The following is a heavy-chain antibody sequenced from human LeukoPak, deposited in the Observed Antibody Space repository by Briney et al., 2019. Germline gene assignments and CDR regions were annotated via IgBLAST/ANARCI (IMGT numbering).Heavy chain of an antibody. Sequence: PGRSLRLSCAASGFTFSNYWMGWVRQAPGKGLEWVANINQDGSEKYFVDSVKGRCTISRDNAKKSLYLQMNSLKTEDTAVYYCTTEPDWELLRTVDYWGQGTLVTVSS. V-gene: IGHV3-7*03. CDR3: TTEPDWELLRTVDY. CDR1: GFTFSNYW. CDR2: INQDGSEK. J-gene: IGHJ4*02. D-gene: IGHD1-26*01.